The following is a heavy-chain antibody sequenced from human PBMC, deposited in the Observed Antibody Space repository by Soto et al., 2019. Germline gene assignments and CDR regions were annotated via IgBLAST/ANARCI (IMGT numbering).Heavy chain of an antibody. CDR2: ISGSGGST. D-gene: IGHD5-12*01. V-gene: IGHV3-23*01. CDR3: ARYSGYDYYFDY. J-gene: IGHJ4*02. CDR1: GFTFSSYA. Sequence: GGSLRLSCAASGFTFSSYAMSWVRQAPGKGLEWVSAISGSGGSTYYADSVKGRFTISRDNSKNTLYLQMNSLRAEDTAVYYCARYSGYDYYFDYWGQGTLVTVSS.